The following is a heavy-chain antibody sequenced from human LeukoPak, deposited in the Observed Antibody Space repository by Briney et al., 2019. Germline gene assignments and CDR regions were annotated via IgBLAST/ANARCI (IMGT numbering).Heavy chain of an antibody. J-gene: IGHJ3*02. CDR1: GFTFSSYE. D-gene: IGHD5-18*01. CDR2: ISSSGSTI. Sequence: GGSLRLSCAASGFTFSSYEMNWVRQAPGKGLEWVSYISSSGSTIYYADSVKGRFTISRDNAKNSLYLQMNSLRAEDTAVYYCARVGYRPSVFDIWGQGTMVTVSS. CDR3: ARVGYRPSVFDI. V-gene: IGHV3-48*03.